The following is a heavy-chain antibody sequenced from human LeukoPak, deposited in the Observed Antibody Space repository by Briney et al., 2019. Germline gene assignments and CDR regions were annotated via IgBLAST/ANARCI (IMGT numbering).Heavy chain of an antibody. V-gene: IGHV3-20*04. Sequence: LTGGSLRLSCAASGFTFDDYGMSWVRQAPGKGLEWVSGINWNGDSTGYADSVKGRFTISRDNAKNSLYLQMIRLGAEDTAFYYCARVYYYDDRGYYDWGQETLVTVSS. CDR3: ARVYYYDDRGYYD. CDR2: INWNGDST. CDR1: GFTFDDYG. D-gene: IGHD3-22*01. J-gene: IGHJ4*02.